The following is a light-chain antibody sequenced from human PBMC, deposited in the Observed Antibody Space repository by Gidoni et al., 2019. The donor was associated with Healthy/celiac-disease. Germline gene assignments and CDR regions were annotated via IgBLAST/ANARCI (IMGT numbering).Light chain of an antibody. CDR2: GAS. V-gene: IGKV3-15*01. CDR1: QSVSST. Sequence: EIVLTQSPATLSVSPGERATLSCRASQSVSSTLAWYQQKPGQATRLLIYGASTRATGIPARFSGSGSGTEFTLTISSLQSEDFAVNYCQQYNNWAPYTFGQGTKLEIK. CDR3: QQYNNWAPYT. J-gene: IGKJ2*01.